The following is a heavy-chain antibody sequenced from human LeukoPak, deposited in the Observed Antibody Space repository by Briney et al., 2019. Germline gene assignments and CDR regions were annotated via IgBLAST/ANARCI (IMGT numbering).Heavy chain of an antibody. V-gene: IGHV3-23*01. Sequence: GGSLTLTCAASGFTYSSYDMSWVRQAPGKGLEWVSSISGSGGSTYYADSVKGRFTISTDNSKNPLYLQMSSWRGEDSAVDYGAKVLEETIADYFDDWGQGTLVTVSS. CDR2: ISGSGGST. CDR3: AKVLEETIADYFDD. J-gene: IGHJ4*02. D-gene: IGHD1-1*01. CDR1: GFTYSSYD.